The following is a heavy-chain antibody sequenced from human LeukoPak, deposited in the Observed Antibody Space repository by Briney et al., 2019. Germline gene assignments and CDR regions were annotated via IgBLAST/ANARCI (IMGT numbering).Heavy chain of an antibody. J-gene: IGHJ4*02. V-gene: IGHV1-18*01. CDR3: ARRQDYYGSGNYVDY. CDR2: ISVYSRKA. Sequence: ASVKVSCKASGYIFTNYGITWVRQAPGQGLEYMGWISVYSRKANYAQSLQGRVTMTTDTSTTTAYMELRSLTSDDTAVYYCARRQDYYGSGNYVDYWGQGTLVTVSS. D-gene: IGHD3-10*01. CDR1: GYIFTNYG.